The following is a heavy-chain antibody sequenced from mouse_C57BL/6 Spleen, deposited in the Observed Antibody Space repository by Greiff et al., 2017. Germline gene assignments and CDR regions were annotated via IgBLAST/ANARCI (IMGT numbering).Heavy chain of an antibody. J-gene: IGHJ2*01. CDR2: INPNNGGT. CDR3: AREAADPGDFDV. V-gene: IGHV1-26*01. CDR1: GYTFTDYY. Sequence: EVQLQQSGPGLVKPGASVKLSCKASGYTFTDYYMNWVKQSHGKSLEWIGDINPNNGGTSYNQKFKGKATLTVDKSSSTAYMELRSLTSEDSAVYYCAREAADPGDFDVWGQGTTLTVSS.